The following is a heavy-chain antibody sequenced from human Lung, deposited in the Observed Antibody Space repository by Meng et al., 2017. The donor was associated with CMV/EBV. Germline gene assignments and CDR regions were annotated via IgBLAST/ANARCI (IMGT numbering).Heavy chain of an antibody. Sequence: KVSCKGSGYSFTSYWIGWVRQMPGKGLEWMGIIYPGDSDTRYSPSFQGQVTISADKSISTAYLQWSSLKASDTAMYYCARHGGSTIYYYYGMDVWGQGTTVXVSS. CDR1: GYSFTSYW. D-gene: IGHD2-15*01. CDR2: IYPGDSDT. J-gene: IGHJ6*02. V-gene: IGHV5-51*01. CDR3: ARHGGSTIYYYYGMDV.